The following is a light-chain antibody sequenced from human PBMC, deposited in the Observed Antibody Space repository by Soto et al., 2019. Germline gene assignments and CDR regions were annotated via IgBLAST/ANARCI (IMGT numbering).Light chain of an antibody. J-gene: IGKJ3*01. V-gene: IGKV3-20*01. CDR2: GAS. Sequence: EIVLTQSPGTLSLSPGERATVSCRASQSVSNNYLAFYQQKPVPATSLLIYGASNRATGIHERFSSRWAGTDFTLTISRLEPEYVAVYYCQQYGSSGTFGHGTKVDIK. CDR3: QQYGSSGT. CDR1: QSVSNNY.